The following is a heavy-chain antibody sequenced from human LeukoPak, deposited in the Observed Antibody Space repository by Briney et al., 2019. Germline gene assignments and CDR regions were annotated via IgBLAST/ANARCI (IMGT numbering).Heavy chain of an antibody. CDR2: IYYSGST. V-gene: IGHV4-59*08. CDR3: AVHAAVYSSTSGYFDY. J-gene: IGHJ4*02. Sequence: SETLSLTCTVSGGSISSYYWSWIRQPPGKRLEWIGYIYYSGSTNYNPSLKSRVTISVGTSKNQFSLKLSSVTAADTAVYYFAVHAAVYSSTSGYFDYWGQGTLVTVS. D-gene: IGHD6-13*01. CDR1: GGSISSYY.